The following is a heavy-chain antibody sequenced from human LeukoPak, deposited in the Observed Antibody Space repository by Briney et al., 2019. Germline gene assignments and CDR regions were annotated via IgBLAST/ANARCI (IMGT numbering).Heavy chain of an antibody. CDR1: GGSFSGYY. Sequence: PSETLSLTCAVYGGSFSGYYWSWIRQPPGKGLEWIGEINHSGSTNYNPSLKSRVTISVDKSKNQFSLKLSSVTAADTAVYYCAREYCSSTSCYAKAKNWFDPWGQGTLVTVSS. D-gene: IGHD2-2*01. CDR2: INHSGST. V-gene: IGHV4-34*01. J-gene: IGHJ5*02. CDR3: AREYCSSTSCYAKAKNWFDP.